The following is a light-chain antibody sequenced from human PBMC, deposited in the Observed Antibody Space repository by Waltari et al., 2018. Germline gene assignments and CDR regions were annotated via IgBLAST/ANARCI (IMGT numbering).Light chain of an antibody. CDR3: QQYGSSPST. V-gene: IGKV3-20*01. Sequence: EIVLTQSPGTLSLSPGERATLSCRASQSVSSNYLAWYQQKPGQARRLLISRASSRAAGIPDRFSGSGSGTAFTLTISGLEPEDFAVYYCQQYGSSPSTFGQGTKVEIK. CDR2: RAS. J-gene: IGKJ1*01. CDR1: QSVSSNY.